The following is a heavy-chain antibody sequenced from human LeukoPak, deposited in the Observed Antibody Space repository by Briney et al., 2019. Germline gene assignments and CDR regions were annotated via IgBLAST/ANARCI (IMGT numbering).Heavy chain of an antibody. CDR3: ARDLGDGYMDWFDP. Sequence: PSQTLSLTCTVSGGSISSGSYYWSWIRQPAGKGLEWIGRIYTSGSTNYNPSLKSRVTISVDTSKNQFSLNLSSVTAADTAVYYCARDLGDGYMDWFDPWGQGTLVTVSS. D-gene: IGHD5-24*01. J-gene: IGHJ5*02. V-gene: IGHV4-61*02. CDR1: GGSISSGSYY. CDR2: IYTSGST.